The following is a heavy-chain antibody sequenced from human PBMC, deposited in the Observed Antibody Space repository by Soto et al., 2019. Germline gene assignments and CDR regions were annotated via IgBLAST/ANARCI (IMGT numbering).Heavy chain of an antibody. J-gene: IGHJ6*02. CDR1: GFTFSSYG. Sequence: QVQLMESGGGVVQPGRSLRLSCAASGFTFSSYGMHWVRQAPGKGLEWVAVMSNEGRKKYYADSVQGQFTISRDTSTTTLYLQMNSLRAEATAVSYCAKVANYYESSGYYLPWDYSAYGMGVWGQGNTVTVSS. CDR3: AKVANYYESSGYYLPWDYSAYGMGV. D-gene: IGHD3-22*01. CDR2: MSNEGRKK. V-gene: IGHV3-30*18.